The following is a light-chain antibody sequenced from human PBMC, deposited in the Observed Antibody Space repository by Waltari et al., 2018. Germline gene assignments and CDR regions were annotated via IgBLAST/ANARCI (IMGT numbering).Light chain of an antibody. J-gene: IGKJ1*01. CDR1: QSVGRT. Sequence: DIVLTQSPGTLYLSPGEGATLSCRASQSVGRTLAWYPQKPGQAPRLLIYGTSSRATDIPDRFSGSGSGTDFSLTINRLEPEDFAVYYCQHYVRLPATFGQGTKVEIK. CDR3: QHYVRLPAT. CDR2: GTS. V-gene: IGKV3-20*01.